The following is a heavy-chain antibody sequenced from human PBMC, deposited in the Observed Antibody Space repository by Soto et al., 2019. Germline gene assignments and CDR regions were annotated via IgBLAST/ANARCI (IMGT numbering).Heavy chain of an antibody. CDR2: IDPSESYT. Sequence: PGESLKISCKGSGYSFTSYWISWVRQMPGKGLEWMGRIDPSESYTNYSPSFQGHVTISADKSISTAYLKWSSLKASDTAMYYCASRGYSYGPAGYYGMDVWGQGTTVTVSS. CDR1: GYSFTSYW. J-gene: IGHJ6*02. CDR3: ASRGYSYGPAGYYGMDV. D-gene: IGHD5-18*01. V-gene: IGHV5-10-1*01.